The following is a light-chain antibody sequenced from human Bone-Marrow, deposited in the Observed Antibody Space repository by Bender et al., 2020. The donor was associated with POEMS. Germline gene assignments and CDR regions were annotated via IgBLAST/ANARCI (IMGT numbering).Light chain of an antibody. CDR2: NNS. Sequence: QSVLTQPPSASGTPGQRVTISCSGSSSKFGSYPVNWYQQLPGAAPKLVIFNNSQRPSGVPDRFSGSNSGTSASLAISGLLSDDEGVFCCATCVDGVNGWVFGGGTKLTVL. CDR1: SSKFGSYP. CDR3: ATCVDGVNGWV. V-gene: IGLV1-44*01. J-gene: IGLJ3*02.